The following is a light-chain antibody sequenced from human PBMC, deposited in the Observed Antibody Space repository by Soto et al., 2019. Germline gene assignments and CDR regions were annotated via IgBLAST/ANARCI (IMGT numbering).Light chain of an antibody. CDR2: GAS. J-gene: IGKJ1*01. CDR1: QSVSSSY. Sequence: EIVLTQSPGTLSLSPGERATLSCRASQSVSSSYLAWYQQKPGQAPRLLIYGASSRATAIPDRFSGSASGTDFTLTISRLEPEAFAVYYCQQYDNSPGTFGQGTKVEIK. V-gene: IGKV3-20*01. CDR3: QQYDNSPGT.